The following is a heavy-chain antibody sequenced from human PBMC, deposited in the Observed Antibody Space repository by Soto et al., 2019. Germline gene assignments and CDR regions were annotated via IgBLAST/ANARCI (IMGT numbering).Heavy chain of an antibody. J-gene: IGHJ6*03. D-gene: IGHD4-4*01. V-gene: IGHV4-34*01. CDR2: INHSGST. CDR1: GGSFSGYY. CDR3: ARVRATVTYTYYYYMDV. Sequence: SETLSLTCAVYGGSFSGYYWSWIRQPPGKGLEWIGEINHSGSTNYNPSLKSRVTISVDTSKNQFSLKLSSVTAADTAVYYCARVRATVTYTYYYYMDVWGKGTTVTVSS.